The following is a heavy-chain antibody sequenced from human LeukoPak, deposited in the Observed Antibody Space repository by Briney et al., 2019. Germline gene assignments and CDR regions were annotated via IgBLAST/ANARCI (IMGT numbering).Heavy chain of an antibody. CDR3: ARVSIAAAGTGVDY. V-gene: IGHV4-59*01. Sequence: SETLSLTCTVSGGSISSYYWSWIRQPPGKGLEWIRYIYYSGSTNYNPSLKSRVTISVDTSKNQFSLKLSSVTAADTAVYYCARVSIAAAGTGVDYWGQGTLVTVSS. CDR2: IYYSGST. D-gene: IGHD6-13*01. J-gene: IGHJ4*02. CDR1: GGSISSYY.